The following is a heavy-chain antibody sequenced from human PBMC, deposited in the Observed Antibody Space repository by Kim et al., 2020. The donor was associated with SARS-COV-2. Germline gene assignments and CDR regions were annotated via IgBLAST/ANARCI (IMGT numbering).Heavy chain of an antibody. V-gene: IGHV3-30*18. J-gene: IGHJ4*02. CDR2: ISYDGSNK. Sequence: GGSLRLSCAASGFTFSSYGMHWVRQAPGKGLEWVAVISYDGSNKYYADSVKGRFTISRDNSKNTLYLQMNSLRAEDTAVYYCAKDEGGLCYDSSGYCLGPFGYWGQGTLVTVSS. D-gene: IGHD3-22*01. CDR3: AKDEGGLCYDSSGYCLGPFGY. CDR1: GFTFSSYG.